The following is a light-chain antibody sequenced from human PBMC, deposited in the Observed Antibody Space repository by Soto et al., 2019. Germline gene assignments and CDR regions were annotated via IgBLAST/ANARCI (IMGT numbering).Light chain of an antibody. CDR3: QQYHSYPPS. CDR2: AAS. V-gene: IGKV1-16*01. Sequence: DIQMTQSPSSLSASVGDSVTITCRASQGIMSFLAWLQQKPGQAPKSLIFAASTLQSGVPSRFSGSGSGTRFTLTISRLQPEDFATYYCQQYHSYPPSFGQGTKVEI. J-gene: IGKJ1*01. CDR1: QGIMSF.